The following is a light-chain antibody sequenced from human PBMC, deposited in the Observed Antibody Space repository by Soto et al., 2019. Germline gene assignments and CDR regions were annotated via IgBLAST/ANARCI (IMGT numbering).Light chain of an antibody. Sequence: QTVVTQEPSFSVSPGATVTLTCGLSSGSVSTNNYPSWYQQTPGQAPRTLIYSTYTRSSGVPDRFSASILGNQAALTITGAQADDESEYYCVLYMGSGIWVFGGGTKLTVL. CDR1: SGSVSTNNY. J-gene: IGLJ3*02. CDR3: VLYMGSGIWV. V-gene: IGLV8-61*01. CDR2: STY.